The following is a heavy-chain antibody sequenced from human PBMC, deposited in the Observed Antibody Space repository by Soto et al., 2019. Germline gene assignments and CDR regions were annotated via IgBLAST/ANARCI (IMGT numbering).Heavy chain of an antibody. CDR1: GDSVSNNSAA. CDR2: TYYRSKWYN. J-gene: IGHJ4*02. D-gene: IGHD1-26*01. Sequence: SQTLSLTCAIFGDSVSNNSAAWSWVRQSPSRGLEWLGRTYYRSKWYNDYAVFVKSRITINPDTSKNQFSLQLNSVTPGDTAIYYCARAQPTTGWNYFEYWGRGILVTVSS. V-gene: IGHV6-1*01. CDR3: ARAQPTTGWNYFEY.